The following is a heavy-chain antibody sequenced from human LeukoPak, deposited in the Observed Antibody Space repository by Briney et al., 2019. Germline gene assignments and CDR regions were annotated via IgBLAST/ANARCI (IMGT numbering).Heavy chain of an antibody. CDR2: IYYSGST. CDR1: AGSISSYY. Sequence: NPSETLSLTCTVSAGSISSYYWSWIRQPPGKGLEWIGYIYYSGSTNYNPSLKSRVTISVDTSKNQFSLKLSSVTAADTAVYYCARVFRAARSLWYYYYMDVWGKGTTVTVSS. D-gene: IGHD6-6*01. V-gene: IGHV4-59*01. J-gene: IGHJ6*03. CDR3: ARVFRAARSLWYYYYMDV.